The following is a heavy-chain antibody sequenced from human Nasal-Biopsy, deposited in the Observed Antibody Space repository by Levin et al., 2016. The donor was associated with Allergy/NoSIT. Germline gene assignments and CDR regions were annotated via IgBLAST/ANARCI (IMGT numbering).Heavy chain of an antibody. CDR2: IHQSGAT. J-gene: IGHJ4*02. Sequence: SETLSLTCAVSGGSIKNDNWWSWVRQSPGKGLEWIGEIHQSGATNYHSSLRGRVTISVDESKNQFSLTVGSVTAADTAVYYCARRLLRDRDDFVYWGQGTLVTVSS. D-gene: IGHD2-15*01. CDR1: GGSIKNDNW. CDR3: ARRLLRDRDDFVY. V-gene: IGHV4-4*02.